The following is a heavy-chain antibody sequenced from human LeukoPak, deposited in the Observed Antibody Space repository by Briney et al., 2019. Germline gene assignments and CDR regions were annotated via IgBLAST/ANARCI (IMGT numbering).Heavy chain of an antibody. Sequence: GGSLRLSCAASGFTFSSYWMSWVRQAPGKGLEWVANIKQDGSDKYYVDSVKGRFTISRDNAKNSLYLQMNSLRAEDTAVYYCARDRGTWNDDGFDYWGQGTLVTVSS. D-gene: IGHD1-1*01. J-gene: IGHJ4*02. CDR3: ARDRGTWNDDGFDY. CDR1: GFTFSSYW. CDR2: IKQDGSDK. V-gene: IGHV3-7*01.